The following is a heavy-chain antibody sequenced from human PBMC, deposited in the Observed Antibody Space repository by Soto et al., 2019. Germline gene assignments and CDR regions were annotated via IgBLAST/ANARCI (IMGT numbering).Heavy chain of an antibody. D-gene: IGHD3-22*01. CDR2: IYYSENT. CDR1: GGSISSGDYY. V-gene: IGHV4-30-4*01. CDR3: ARVQNYDSTGYYYDYFDY. Sequence: QVQLQESGPGLVKPSQTLSLTCTVSGGSISSGDYYWSWIRQPPGKGLEWIGYIYYSENTYYNTSLMMRVTRSVESSTNYFSLNLSSVPAAHTAVYCFARVQNYDSTGYYYDYFDYWGQGTLVTVTS. J-gene: IGHJ4*02.